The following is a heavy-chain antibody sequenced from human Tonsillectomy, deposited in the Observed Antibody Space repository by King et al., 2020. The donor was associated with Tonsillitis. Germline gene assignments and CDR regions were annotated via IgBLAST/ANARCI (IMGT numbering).Heavy chain of an antibody. CDR1: GFVFSSYS. CDR2: ISSSGRIK. CDR3: AREPTRQYYDTTGSYYMDL. Sequence: VQLVESGGGLVQPGGSLRLSCAASGFVFSSYSLNWVRQAPGKGLEWVSYISSSGRIKFYTDSVQGRFTISRDNAKNSLSLQMNSLRAEDTAGYFCAREPTRQYYDTTGSYYMDLWGKGATVTVSS. V-gene: IGHV3-48*04. D-gene: IGHD3-22*01. J-gene: IGHJ6*03.